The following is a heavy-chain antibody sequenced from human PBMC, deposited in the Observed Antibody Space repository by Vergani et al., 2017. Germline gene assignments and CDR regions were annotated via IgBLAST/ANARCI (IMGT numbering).Heavy chain of an antibody. J-gene: IGHJ4*02. Sequence: EVQLVESGGGLVKPGGSLRLSCAASGFTFSSYSMNWVRQAPGKGLEWVSSISSSGSTIYYADSVKGRFTISRDNAKNSLYLQMNSLRAEDTAVYYCARAATYYYDSSGYYWGQGTLVTVSS. CDR1: GFTFSSYS. CDR2: ISSSGSTI. CDR3: ARAATYYYDSSGYY. D-gene: IGHD3-22*01. V-gene: IGHV3-21*04.